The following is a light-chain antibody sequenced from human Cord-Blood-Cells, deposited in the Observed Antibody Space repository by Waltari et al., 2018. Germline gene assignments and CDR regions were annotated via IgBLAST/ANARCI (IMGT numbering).Light chain of an antibody. V-gene: IGLV2-11*01. CDR2: DVS. CDR3: CSYAGSYTFVV. CDR1: SSDVGGYNY. Sequence: QSALTQPRPVSGSPGQSVTISCTGTSSDVGGYNYVSWYQQHPGKAPKLMIYDVSKRPSGVPDRFSGCKSGNTASLTISGLQAEDEADYYCCSYAGSYTFVVFGGGTKLTVL. J-gene: IGLJ2*01.